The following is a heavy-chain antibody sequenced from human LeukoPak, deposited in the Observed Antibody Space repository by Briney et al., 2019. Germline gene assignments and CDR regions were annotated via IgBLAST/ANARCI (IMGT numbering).Heavy chain of an antibody. CDR2: ISSSSSYI. J-gene: IGHJ4*02. D-gene: IGHD4-23*01. CDR3: ARATVARDTASDY. V-gene: IGHV3-21*01. CDR1: GFTFSSNS. Sequence: KPGGSLRLSCAASGFTFSSNSMNWVRQAPGKGLDWVSSISSSSSYIYYADSVKGRFTISRDNAKNSLYLQMNSLRAEDTAVYYCARATVARDTASDYWGQGTLVTVSS.